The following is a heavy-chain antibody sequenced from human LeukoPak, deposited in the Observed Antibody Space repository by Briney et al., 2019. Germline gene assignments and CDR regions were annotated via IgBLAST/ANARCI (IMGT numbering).Heavy chain of an antibody. J-gene: IGHJ3*02. V-gene: IGHV3-21*01. CDR1: GFTFSSYS. CDR2: ISSSSSYI. Sequence: GGPLRLSCAAPGFTFSSYSVNWVRQSTGKGLEWVSSISSSSSYIYYADSVKGQFTISRDNAKNSLYLQMNSLRAEDTAVYYCARVYYDSTSVAFDIWGQGTMVTVSS. CDR3: ARVYYDSTSVAFDI. D-gene: IGHD3-22*01.